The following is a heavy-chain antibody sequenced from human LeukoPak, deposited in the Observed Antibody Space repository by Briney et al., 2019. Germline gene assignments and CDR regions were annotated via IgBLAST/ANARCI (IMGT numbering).Heavy chain of an antibody. D-gene: IGHD2-8*01. CDR3: ARDPGGVVYFDY. Sequence: PGGSLRLSCAVSGFTFSNYDMDWVRQAPGKGLEWVAVIWYDGSNKYYADSVKGRFTISRDNSKNTLYLQMNTLRAEDTAVYYCARDPGGVVYFDYWGQGTLVTVSS. J-gene: IGHJ4*02. CDR1: GFTFSNYD. CDR2: IWYDGSNK. V-gene: IGHV3-33*01.